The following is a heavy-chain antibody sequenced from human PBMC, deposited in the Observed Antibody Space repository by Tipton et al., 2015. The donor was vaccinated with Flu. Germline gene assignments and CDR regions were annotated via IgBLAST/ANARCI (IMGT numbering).Heavy chain of an antibody. CDR3: AREATLMEAGGMDV. CDR1: GFTFSTYG. Sequence: SLRLSCAVSGFTFSTYGMHWVRQAPGKGLGWVAVISYDGRIKHDADSVKGRFTISRDSSKNTLYLQMNSLRAEDTAVYYCAREATLMEAGGMDVWGQGTTVTVSS. D-gene: IGHD4-17*01. CDR2: ISYDGRIK. J-gene: IGHJ6*02. V-gene: IGHV3-30*19.